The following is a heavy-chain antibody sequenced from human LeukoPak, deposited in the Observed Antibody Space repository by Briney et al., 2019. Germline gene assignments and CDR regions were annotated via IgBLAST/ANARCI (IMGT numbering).Heavy chain of an antibody. D-gene: IGHD6-13*01. CDR1: GFTVSSNY. Sequence: GGSLRLSCAASGFTVSSNYMSWVRQAPGKGLEWVSVIYSGGSTYYADSVKGRFTISRDNSKNTLYLQMNSLRAEDTAVYYCARVDSSSWYDFDYWGREPWSPSPQ. CDR2: IYSGGST. CDR3: ARVDSSSWYDFDY. V-gene: IGHV3-66*02. J-gene: IGHJ4*02.